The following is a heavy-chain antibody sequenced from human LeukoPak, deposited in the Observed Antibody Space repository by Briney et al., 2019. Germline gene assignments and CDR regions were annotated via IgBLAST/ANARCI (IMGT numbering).Heavy chain of an antibody. V-gene: IGHV3-21*01. D-gene: IGHD3-10*01. J-gene: IGHJ4*02. CDR2: FSSSWSYI. Sequence: GGSLRLPCGVPGFTFSSYSMNWVRQAPGKGLDWGASFSSSWSYIYYADSVKGRFTISRANAKNSLYLRMNCLRAEGTAVYYCARDSGSGSWPTYYFDYWGQGTLVTVSS. CDR1: GFTFSSYS. CDR3: ARDSGSGSWPTYYFDY.